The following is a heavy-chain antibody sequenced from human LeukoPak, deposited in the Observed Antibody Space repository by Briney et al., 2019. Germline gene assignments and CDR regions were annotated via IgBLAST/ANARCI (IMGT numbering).Heavy chain of an antibody. Sequence: ASVKVSCKVSGYTLTELSMHWVRQAPGKGLEWMGGFDPEDGETIYAQKFQGRVTMTEDTSTDTAYMELSSLRSEDTAVYYCATEEYYYGSGSYSKAFDYWGLGTQVTVSS. CDR3: ATEEYYYGSGSYSKAFDY. V-gene: IGHV1-24*01. CDR1: GYTLTELS. J-gene: IGHJ4*02. D-gene: IGHD3-10*01. CDR2: FDPEDGET.